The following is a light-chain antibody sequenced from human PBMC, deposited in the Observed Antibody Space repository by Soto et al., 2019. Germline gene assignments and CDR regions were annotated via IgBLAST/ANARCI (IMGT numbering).Light chain of an antibody. CDR2: DAS. V-gene: IGKV3-11*01. Sequence: EIVLTQSPATPSLSPGERATLSCRASQSVSSYLAWYQQKPGQAPRLLIYDASNRATGIPARFSGSGSGTDVSHTISTLEPEDFAVYYCQQRSNWPPLTFGGGTKVEIK. CDR3: QQRSNWPPLT. CDR1: QSVSSY. J-gene: IGKJ4*01.